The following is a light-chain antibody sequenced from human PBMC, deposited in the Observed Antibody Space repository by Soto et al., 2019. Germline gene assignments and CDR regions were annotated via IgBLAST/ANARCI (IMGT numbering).Light chain of an antibody. CDR1: QSISSY. Sequence: DIQMTQSPSSLSASVGDRVTITCRASQSISSYLNWYQQKPGKAPKLLIYAASSLQSGVPSRFSGSGSGTDFTLTISSLQPEDVATYYCQQSYSTLFTFGPWTKVDIK. CDR2: AAS. J-gene: IGKJ3*01. V-gene: IGKV1-39*01. CDR3: QQSYSTLFT.